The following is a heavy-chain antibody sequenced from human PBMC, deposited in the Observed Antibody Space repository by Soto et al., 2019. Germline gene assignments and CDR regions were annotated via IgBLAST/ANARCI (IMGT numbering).Heavy chain of an antibody. Sequence: GGSLRLSCAASGFTFSSYSMNWVRQAPGKGLEWVSSISSSSSYIYYADSVKGRFTISRDNAKNSLYLQMNSLRAEDTAVYYCARDPLIAAAVHHYFDYWGQGTLVTVSS. V-gene: IGHV3-21*01. D-gene: IGHD6-13*01. CDR1: GFTFSSYS. CDR3: ARDPLIAAAVHHYFDY. J-gene: IGHJ4*02. CDR2: ISSSSSYI.